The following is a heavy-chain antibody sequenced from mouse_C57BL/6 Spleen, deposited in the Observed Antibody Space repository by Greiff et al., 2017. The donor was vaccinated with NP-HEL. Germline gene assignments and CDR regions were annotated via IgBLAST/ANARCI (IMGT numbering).Heavy chain of an antibody. J-gene: IGHJ1*03. V-gene: IGHV5-9-1*02. CDR1: GFTFSSYA. Sequence: EVNLVESGEGLVKPGGSLKLSCAASGFTFSSYAMSWVRQTPEKRLEWVAYISSGGDYIYYADTVKGRFTISRDNARNTLYLQMSSLKSEDTAMYYCTRGGLGRWYFDVWGTGTTVTVSS. CDR2: ISSGGDYI. CDR3: TRGGLGRWYFDV. D-gene: IGHD4-1*01.